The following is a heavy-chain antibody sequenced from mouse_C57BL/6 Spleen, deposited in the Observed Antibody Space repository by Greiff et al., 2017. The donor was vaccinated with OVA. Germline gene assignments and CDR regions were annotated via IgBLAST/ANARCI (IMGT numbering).Heavy chain of an antibody. Sequence: EVQLQQSGPELVKPGASVKISCKASGYSFTDYYMNWVKQSNGPSLEWIGVINPNSGTTSYTPKFKGKATLPVDQSSSTAYMQRNSLTSEDAAVYYGARLSTSDAMDYWGQGTSVTVSS. CDR3: ARLSTSDAMDY. D-gene: IGHD5-1*01. J-gene: IGHJ4*01. V-gene: IGHV1-39*01. CDR2: INPNSGTT. CDR1: GYSFTDYY.